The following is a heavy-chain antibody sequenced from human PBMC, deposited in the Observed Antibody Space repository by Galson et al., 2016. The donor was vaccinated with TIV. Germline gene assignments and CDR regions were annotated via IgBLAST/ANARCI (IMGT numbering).Heavy chain of an antibody. V-gene: IGHV3-7*01. Sequence: SLRLSCAASGFTFSGSWMSWVRQAPGKGLEWVANIKQDGIEKYYVNSVKGRFTISRDNAKDSVYLQMNSLRDEDTAVYYCARELHWSGRDYWGQGTLVTVSS. CDR3: ARELHWSGRDY. D-gene: IGHD3-3*01. CDR2: IKQDGIEK. CDR1: GFTFSGSW. J-gene: IGHJ4*02.